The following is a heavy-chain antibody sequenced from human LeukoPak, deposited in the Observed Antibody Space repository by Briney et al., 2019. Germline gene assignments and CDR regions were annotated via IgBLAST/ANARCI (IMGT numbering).Heavy chain of an antibody. V-gene: IGHV1-46*01. D-gene: IGHD6-13*01. J-gene: IGHJ4*02. CDR1: GYSLTSNY. Sequence: ASVKVSCKASGYSLTSNYIHCVRQAPGQGLEWMGMIYPRDGSTSYAQKFHGRVTVTRDTSTSTVHMELSGLRSEDTAVYYCAGDQAAFDYGGQGPLVSVSS. CDR2: IYPRDGST. CDR3: AGDQAAFDY.